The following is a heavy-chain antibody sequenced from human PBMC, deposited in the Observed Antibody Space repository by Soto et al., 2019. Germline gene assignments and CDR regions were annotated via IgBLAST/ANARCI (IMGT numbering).Heavy chain of an antibody. CDR2: IFYTGTT. CDR1: GDSIGTYY. V-gene: IGHV4-59*08. J-gene: IGHJ4*02. D-gene: IGHD1-26*01. CDR3: ARHPSRTYSIIAS. Sequence: SETLSLTCTVSGDSIGTYYWSWLRRTPEKGLEWIGNIFYTGTTNYNPSLNSRVSLSVDTSKRRFSLRLSSMTAADTAVYYCARHPSRTYSIIASWGQGALVTVSS.